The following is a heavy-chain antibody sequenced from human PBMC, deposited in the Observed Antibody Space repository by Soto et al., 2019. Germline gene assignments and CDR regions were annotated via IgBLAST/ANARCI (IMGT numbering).Heavy chain of an antibody. D-gene: IGHD3-10*01. CDR3: ARTEAGALHI. Sequence: QVQLQESGPGLVKPSGILSLTCAVSGGSLTTFNWWSWVRQPPGKGLEWIGEIHHIGTTNYNPSLDSRVTISLDKSRNHFSLTLISVTAADSAVYYCARTEAGALHIWGQGKMITVSS. CDR1: GGSLTTFNW. CDR2: IHHIGTT. V-gene: IGHV4-4*02. J-gene: IGHJ3*02.